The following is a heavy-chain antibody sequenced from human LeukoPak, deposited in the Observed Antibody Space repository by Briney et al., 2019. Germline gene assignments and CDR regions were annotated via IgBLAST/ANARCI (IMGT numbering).Heavy chain of an antibody. CDR1: VGTFSSYA. J-gene: IGHJ4*02. CDR2: IIPIFGTA. D-gene: IGHD5-12*01. V-gene: IGHV1-69*05. Sequence: SVTVSCMACVGTFSSYAISWVRPAPGQGVEWMGGIIPIFGTANYEQKFQGRGRITTDESTSTAYMELSSLRSEDKAVYYCARVIGLDGYSGYDQGPEYYFDYWGQGTLVTVSS. CDR3: ARVIGLDGYSGYDQGPEYYFDY.